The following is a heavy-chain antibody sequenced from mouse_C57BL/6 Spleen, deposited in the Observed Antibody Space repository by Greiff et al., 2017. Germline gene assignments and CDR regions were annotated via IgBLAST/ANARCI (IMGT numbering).Heavy chain of an antibody. V-gene: IGHV1-31*01. Sequence: VHVKQSGPELVKPGASVKISCKASGYSFTGYYMHWVKQSHGNILDWIGYIYPYNGVSSYNQKFKGKATLTVDKSSSTAYMELRSLTSEDSAVYYCARGYDYDEDYAMDYWGQGTSVTVSS. J-gene: IGHJ4*01. CDR1: GYSFTGYY. D-gene: IGHD2-4*01. CDR2: IYPYNGVS. CDR3: ARGYDYDEDYAMDY.